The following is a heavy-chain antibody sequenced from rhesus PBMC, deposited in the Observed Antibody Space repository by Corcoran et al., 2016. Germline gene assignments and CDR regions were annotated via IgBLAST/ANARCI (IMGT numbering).Heavy chain of an antibody. CDR2: INPKTGGT. CDR1: GYTFTDYY. Sequence: QVQLVQSGAEVKKPGSSVTVSCKASGYTFTDYYTPCVRQAHGQGLEWMGEINPKTGGTNYAQKFQGRVTMTRDTSTSTAYMELSSRRSEDTAVYYCERGVDYWGQGVLVTVSS. V-gene: IGHV1-138*01. J-gene: IGHJ4*01. CDR3: ERGVDY.